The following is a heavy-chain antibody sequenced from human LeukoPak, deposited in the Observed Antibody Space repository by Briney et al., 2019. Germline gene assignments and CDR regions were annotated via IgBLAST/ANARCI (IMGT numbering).Heavy chain of an antibody. Sequence: GGSLRLSCAASGFTFSNYAMSWVRQAPGKGVEGVSSMSGSGGSTYYADSVKGRFTISRDNSKNTLYLQMNNLRAEDTALYYCAKNQGQWLVPVDYWGQGTLVTVSS. J-gene: IGHJ4*02. CDR1: GFTFSNYA. CDR2: MSGSGGST. D-gene: IGHD6-19*01. CDR3: AKNQGQWLVPVDY. V-gene: IGHV3-23*01.